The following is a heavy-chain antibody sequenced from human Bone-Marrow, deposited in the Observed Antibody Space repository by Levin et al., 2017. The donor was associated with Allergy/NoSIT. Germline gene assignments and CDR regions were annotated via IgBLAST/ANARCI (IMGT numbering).Heavy chain of an antibody. J-gene: IGHJ5*02. Sequence: RGESLKISCKGSGYSFTSYWIGWVRQMPGKGLEWMGIIYPGDSDTRYSPSFQGQVTISADKSISTAYLQWSSLKASDTAMYYCARQADSSNWSRWCDPWGQGTLVTVSS. CDR3: ARQADSSNWSRWCDP. CDR1: GYSFTSYW. V-gene: IGHV5-51*01. D-gene: IGHD6-13*01. CDR2: IYPGDSDT.